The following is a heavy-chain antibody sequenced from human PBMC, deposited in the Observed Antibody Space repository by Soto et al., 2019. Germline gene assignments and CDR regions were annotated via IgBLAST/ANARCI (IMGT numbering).Heavy chain of an antibody. CDR3: ARKGGAFDY. V-gene: IGHV3-48*02. Sequence: EVQLVQSGGGLVQPGGSLRLSCAASGFTFSSYSMNWVRQAPGKGLEWISYISTTSSSIYYADSVKGRFTISRDNAKNSLFLQMNSLRDEDTVVYYCARKGGAFDYWGQGALVTVSS. CDR1: GFTFSSYS. CDR2: ISTTSSSI. J-gene: IGHJ4*02. D-gene: IGHD1-26*01.